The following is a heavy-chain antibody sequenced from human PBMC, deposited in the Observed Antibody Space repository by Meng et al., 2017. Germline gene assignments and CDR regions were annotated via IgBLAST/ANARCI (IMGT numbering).Heavy chain of an antibody. CDR2: INPNSGGT. V-gene: IGHV1-2*06. CDR1: GYTFTGYY. J-gene: IGHJ4*02. CDR3: ARSERYVLGFDY. Sequence: QGQPVQSGAEVKKPGAAVKVACKASGYTFTGYYMHWVRQAPGQGLEWMGRINPNSGGTNYAQKFQGRVTMTRDTSISTAYMELSRLRSDDTAVYYCARSERYVLGFDYWGQGTLVTVSS. D-gene: IGHD3-16*01.